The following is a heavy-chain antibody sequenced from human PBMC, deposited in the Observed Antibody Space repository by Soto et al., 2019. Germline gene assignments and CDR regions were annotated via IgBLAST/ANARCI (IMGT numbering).Heavy chain of an antibody. D-gene: IGHD3-22*01. CDR2: VSYDGSNK. V-gene: IGHV3-30*18. J-gene: IGHJ4*02. CDR1: GFTFGDHY. CDR3: AKDTYYYDRSGYYTYDH. Sequence: PGGSLRLSCAVSGFTFGDHYMDWVRQAPGKGLEWVASVSYDGSNKHYADSVKGRFTISRDNSRNTLDLQMNSLRAEDTAVYYCAKDTYYYDRSGYYTYDHWGQGTQVTVSS.